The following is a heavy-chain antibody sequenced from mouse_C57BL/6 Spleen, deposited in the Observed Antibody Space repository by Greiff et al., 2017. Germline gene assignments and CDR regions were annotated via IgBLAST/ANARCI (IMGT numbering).Heavy chain of an antibody. D-gene: IGHD2-14*01. J-gene: IGHJ2*01. V-gene: IGHV1-82*01. Sequence: VKLVESGPELVQPGASVKISCKASAYAFRSSWMNWVKQRPGKGLEWIGRISPGDGDTNYNGKFKGKATLTADNSSSTAYMQLSSLTSEDSAVYCCAQGTGYFDYWGQGTTLTVSS. CDR3: AQGTGYFDY. CDR1: AYAFRSSW. CDR2: ISPGDGDT.